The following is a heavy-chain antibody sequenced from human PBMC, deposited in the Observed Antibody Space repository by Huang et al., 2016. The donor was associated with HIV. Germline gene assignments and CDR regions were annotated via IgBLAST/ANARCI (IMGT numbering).Heavy chain of an antibody. D-gene: IGHD3-3*01. Sequence: QMRFQESGPGLVKPSGTLSLTCNVSGGSINTGRYYWGWIRQPPGKGLEWVGSLYYTGKRNYDPSRKGRRTRPADTSKNQFSLNLSSVTAAETAIYYCARNHDFWRGRMFAISYFDVWGRGTLVTVAS. J-gene: IGHJ2*01. CDR3: ARNHDFWRGRMFAISYFDV. CDR1: GGSINTGRYY. CDR2: LYYTGKR. V-gene: IGHV4-39*01.